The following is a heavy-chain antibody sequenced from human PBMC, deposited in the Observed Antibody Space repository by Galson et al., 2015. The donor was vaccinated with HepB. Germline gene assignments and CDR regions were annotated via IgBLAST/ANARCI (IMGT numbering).Heavy chain of an antibody. Sequence: SLRLSCAASGFTFDDYAMHWVRQAPGKGLEWVSSISYNGGSIGYADSVKGRFTISRDNAENSLYLQMSSLRAEDTALYYCAGDSALLRFDAFDIWGQGTMVTVSS. CDR2: ISYNGGSI. J-gene: IGHJ3*02. D-gene: IGHD3-16*01. CDR1: GFTFDDYA. V-gene: IGHV3-9*01. CDR3: AGDSALLRFDAFDI.